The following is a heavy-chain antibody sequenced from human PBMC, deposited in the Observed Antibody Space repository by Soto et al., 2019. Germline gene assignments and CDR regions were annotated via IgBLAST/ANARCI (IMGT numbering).Heavy chain of an antibody. Sequence: GASVKVSCKASGGTFSSYAFSWVRQAPGQGLEWMGGIIPIFGTANYAQKFQGRVTITADESTSTAYMELRSLRSEDTAVYYCARGITMIRGVTPWFDPWGQGTLVTVSS. CDR2: IIPIFGTA. CDR3: ARGITMIRGVTPWFDP. V-gene: IGHV1-69*13. CDR1: GGTFSSYA. D-gene: IGHD3-10*01. J-gene: IGHJ5*02.